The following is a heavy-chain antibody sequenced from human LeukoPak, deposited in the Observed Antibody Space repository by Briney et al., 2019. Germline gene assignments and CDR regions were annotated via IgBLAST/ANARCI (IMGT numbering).Heavy chain of an antibody. V-gene: IGHV3-66*02. J-gene: IGHJ4*02. D-gene: IGHD1-26*01. CDR3: ARELH. CDR2: IYSGGST. CDR1: GFRVSSNY. Sequence: QPGGSLRLSCAASGFRVSSNYMSWVRQAPGKGLEWVTIIYSGGSTYYADSVKGRFTISRDNSKNTLYLQMNSRRVEDTAVYYCARELHWGQGTLVTVSS.